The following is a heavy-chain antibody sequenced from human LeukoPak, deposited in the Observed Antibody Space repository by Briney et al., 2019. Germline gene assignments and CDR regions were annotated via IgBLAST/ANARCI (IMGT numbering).Heavy chain of an antibody. D-gene: IGHD3-9*01. CDR1: GFTFSSYA. J-gene: IGHJ4*02. V-gene: IGHV3-23*01. CDR2: ISGSGGST. Sequence: GGSLRLSCAASGFTFSSYAMSWVRQAPGKGLEWVSAISGSGGSTYYADSVKGRFTISRDNSKNTLYLQMNSLRAEDTAVYYCAKNNYYDILTGYYEGYYFDYWGQGTLVTVSS. CDR3: AKNNYYDILTGYYEGYYFDY.